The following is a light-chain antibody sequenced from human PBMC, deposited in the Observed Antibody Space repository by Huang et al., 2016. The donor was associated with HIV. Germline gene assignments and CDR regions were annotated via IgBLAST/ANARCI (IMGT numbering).Light chain of an antibody. CDR1: QSISNY. Sequence: EIVLTQSPATLSLSPGERATLSCRASQSISNYLALYQQKPGPPPRLLIYDASNRATGIPVRVSGSGSGTDFTLTISSLEPEDFAVYYCQQRGNWPPITFGQGTRLEIK. CDR3: QQRGNWPPIT. CDR2: DAS. J-gene: IGKJ5*01. V-gene: IGKV3-11*01.